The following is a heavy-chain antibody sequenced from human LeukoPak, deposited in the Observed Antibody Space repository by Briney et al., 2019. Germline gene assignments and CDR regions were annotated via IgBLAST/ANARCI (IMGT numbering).Heavy chain of an antibody. CDR3: ALTCGGDCYSENWFDP. V-gene: IGHV1-69*05. CDR1: GGTFSSYA. CDR2: IIPIFGTA. D-gene: IGHD2-21*01. Sequence: GASVKVSCKASGGTFSSYAISWVRQAPGQGLEWMGGIIPIFGTANYAQKFQGRVTITTDESTSTAYMELSSLRSEDTAVYYCALTCGGDCYSENWFDPWGQGTLVTVSS. J-gene: IGHJ5*02.